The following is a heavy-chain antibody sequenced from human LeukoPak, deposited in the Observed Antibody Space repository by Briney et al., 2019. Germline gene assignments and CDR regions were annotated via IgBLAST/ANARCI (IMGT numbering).Heavy chain of an antibody. V-gene: IGHV1-18*01. D-gene: IGHD1-26*01. Sequence: ASVKVSCKASGYTFTSYGISWVRQAPGQGLEWMGWISAYNGNTNYAQKLQGRVTMTTDTSTSTAYMELRSLRSDDTAVYYCATLPVGADYYYGMDVWGQGTTVTVSS. CDR3: ATLPVGADYYYGMDV. CDR2: ISAYNGNT. CDR1: GYTFTSYG. J-gene: IGHJ6*02.